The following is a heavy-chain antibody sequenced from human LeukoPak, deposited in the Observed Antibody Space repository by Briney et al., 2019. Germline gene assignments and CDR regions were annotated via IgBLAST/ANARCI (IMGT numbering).Heavy chain of an antibody. CDR3: ARIRAVGAYSPFDY. CDR2: IYYSGST. Sequence: SETLSLTCTVSGGSISSSSYYWGWIRQPPGKGLEWIGSIYYSGSTYYNPSLKSRVTISVDTSKNQFSLRLSSVTAADTAVYYCARIRAVGAYSPFDYWGQGALVTVSS. J-gene: IGHJ4*02. V-gene: IGHV4-39*01. CDR1: GGSISSSSYY. D-gene: IGHD1-26*01.